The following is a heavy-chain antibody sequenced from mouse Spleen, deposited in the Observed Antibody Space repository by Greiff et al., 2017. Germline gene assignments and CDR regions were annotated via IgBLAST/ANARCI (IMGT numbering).Heavy chain of an antibody. J-gene: IGHJ1*01. V-gene: IGHV2-9*02. Sequence: VMLVESGPGLVAPSQSLSITCTVSGFSLTSYGVHWVRQPPGKGLEWLGVIWAGGSTNYNSALMSRLSISKDNSKSQVFLKMNSLQTDDTAMYYCARTSYDGYYGYFDVWGAGTTVTVSS. CDR1: GFSLTSYG. CDR2: IWAGGST. D-gene: IGHD2-3*01. CDR3: ARTSYDGYYGYFDV.